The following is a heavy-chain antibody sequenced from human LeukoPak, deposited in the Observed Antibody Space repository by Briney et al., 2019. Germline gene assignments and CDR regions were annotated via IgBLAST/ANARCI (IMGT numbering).Heavy chain of an antibody. D-gene: IGHD1-26*01. CDR2: SNAGNGNT. V-gene: IGHV1-3*01. J-gene: IGHJ4*02. Sequence: ASVKVSCKASGYTFTSYAMHWVRQAPGQRLEWMGWSNAGNGNTKYSQKFQGRVTMTRDTSTSTVYMELSSLRSEDTAVYYCASPLGWDREGGDYWGQGTLVTVSS. CDR3: ASPLGWDREGGDY. CDR1: GYTFTSYA.